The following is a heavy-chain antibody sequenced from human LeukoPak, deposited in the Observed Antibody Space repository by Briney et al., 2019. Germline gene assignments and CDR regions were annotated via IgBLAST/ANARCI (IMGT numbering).Heavy chain of an antibody. V-gene: IGHV4-39*07. CDR3: ARGMIVVPAAIPTPPLYYYYYMDV. CDR1: GGSISSSSYY. D-gene: IGHD2-2*01. CDR2: INHSGST. J-gene: IGHJ6*03. Sequence: SETLSLTCTVSGGSISSSSYYWSWIRQPPGKGLEWIGEINHSGSTNYNPSLKSRVTISVDTSKNQFSLELSSVTAADTAVYYCARGMIVVPAAIPTPPLYYYYYMDVWGKGTTVTVSS.